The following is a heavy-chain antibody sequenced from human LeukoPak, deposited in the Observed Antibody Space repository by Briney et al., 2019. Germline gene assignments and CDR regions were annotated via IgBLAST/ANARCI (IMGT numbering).Heavy chain of an antibody. CDR3: AKLVYSTSSGQVPLDY. CDR2: ISSTSAYI. V-gene: IGHV3-21*01. J-gene: IGHJ4*02. Sequence: GGSLRLSCAGSGFALKSYSLSWVRQAPGKGLEWVSSISSTSAYIYYADSVKGRFTISRDNVDNVVYLQMNSLGAEDTAVYYCAKLVYSTSSGQVPLDYWGQGTLVTVSS. D-gene: IGHD6-6*01. CDR1: GFALKSYS.